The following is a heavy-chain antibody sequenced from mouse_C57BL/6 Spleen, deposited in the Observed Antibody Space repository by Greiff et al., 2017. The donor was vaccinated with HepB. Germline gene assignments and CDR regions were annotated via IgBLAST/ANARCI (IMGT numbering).Heavy chain of an antibody. CDR2: INYDGSST. CDR1: GFTFSDYY. CDR3: ARSLTPRGSYAMDY. J-gene: IGHJ4*01. D-gene: IGHD4-1*01. V-gene: IGHV5-16*01. Sequence: EVQLVESEGGLVQPGSSMKLSCTASGFTFSDYYMAWVRQVPEKGLEWVANINYDGSSTYYLDSLKSRFIISRDNAKNILYLQMSSLKSEDTATYYCARSLTPRGSYAMDYWGQGTSVTVSS.